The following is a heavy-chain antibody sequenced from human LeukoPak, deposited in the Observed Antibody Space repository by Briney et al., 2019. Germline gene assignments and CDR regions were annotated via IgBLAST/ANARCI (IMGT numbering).Heavy chain of an antibody. CDR1: GYSFTSYW. V-gene: IGHV5-51*01. J-gene: IGHJ4*02. CDR3: ARRLGIPVAGSSFDY. Sequence: GESLKISCKGSGYSFTSYWIGWVRQKPGKGLEWMGIIYPGDSDTRYSPSFQGQVTISADKSISTAYLQWSSLKASDTAMYYCARRLGIPVAGSSFDYWGQGTLVPVSS. CDR2: IYPGDSDT. D-gene: IGHD6-19*01.